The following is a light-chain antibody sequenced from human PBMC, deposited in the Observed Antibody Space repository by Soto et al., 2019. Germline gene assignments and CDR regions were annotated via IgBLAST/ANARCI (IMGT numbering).Light chain of an antibody. CDR1: SSDVGAYNY. Sequence: QSALTQPPSASGSPGQSVTISCTGTSSDVGAYNYVSWYQQHPGGVPKLPIYEVTQRPSGVPDRFSGSKSGNTASLTVSGLQAEDEADYYCNSYAGSNNLVFGGGTQLTVL. V-gene: IGLV2-8*01. CDR2: EVT. CDR3: NSYAGSNNLV. J-gene: IGLJ2*01.